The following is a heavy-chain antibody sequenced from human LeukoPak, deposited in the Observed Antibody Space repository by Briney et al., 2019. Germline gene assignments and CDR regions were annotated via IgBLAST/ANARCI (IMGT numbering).Heavy chain of an antibody. CDR2: MNPNSGNT. CDR3: ARSKRFYGSGSYPPGY. Sequence: GASVKVSCKASGYTFTSYDINWVRQATGQGLEWMGWMNPNSGNTGYAQKFQGRVTMTRNTSISTAYMELSSLRSEDTAVYYCARSKRFYGSGSYPPGYWGQGTLVTVSS. V-gene: IGHV1-8*01. D-gene: IGHD3-10*01. CDR1: GYTFTSYD. J-gene: IGHJ4*02.